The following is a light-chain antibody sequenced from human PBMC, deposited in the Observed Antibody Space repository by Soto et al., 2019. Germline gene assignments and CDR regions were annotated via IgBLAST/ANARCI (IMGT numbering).Light chain of an antibody. CDR1: QSGGRN. CDR2: GAS. Sequence: EIVMTQSPATLSVSPGERATLSCRASQSGGRNLAWYQQRPGQAPRLLIHGASARPSGVPATFSGSGSGTDFTLPIISLQSEDFAVYYCQQYSDSPITFGPGTTVDLK. J-gene: IGKJ3*01. CDR3: QQYSDSPIT. V-gene: IGKV3-15*01.